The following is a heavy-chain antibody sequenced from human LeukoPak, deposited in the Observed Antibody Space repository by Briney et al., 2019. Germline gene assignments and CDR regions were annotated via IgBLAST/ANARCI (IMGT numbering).Heavy chain of an antibody. D-gene: IGHD3-22*01. J-gene: IGHJ4*02. CDR2: IWYDGSNK. V-gene: IGHV3-33*01. CDR3: ARDTYYYDSSGSTLSV. Sequence: GRSLRLSCAASGFTFSSYGMHWVRQAPGKGLEWVAVIWYDGSNKYYADSVKGRFTISRDNSKNTLYLQMNSLRAEDTAVYYCARDTYYYDSSGSTLSVWGQGTLVTVSS. CDR1: GFTFSSYG.